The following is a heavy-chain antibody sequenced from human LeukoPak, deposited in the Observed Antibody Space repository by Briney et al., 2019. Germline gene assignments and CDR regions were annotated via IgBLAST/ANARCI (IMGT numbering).Heavy chain of an antibody. CDR2: INHSGST. J-gene: IGHJ4*02. V-gene: IGHV4-34*01. CDR1: GGSFSGYY. D-gene: IGHD6-13*01. Sequence: SETLSLTCAVYGGSFSGYYWSWIRQPPGKGLEWIGEINHSGSTNYNPSLKSRVTISVDTSKNQFCLKLSSVTAADTAVYYCARIMAPRIAAAGIFDYWGQGTLVTVSS. CDR3: ARIMAPRIAAAGIFDY.